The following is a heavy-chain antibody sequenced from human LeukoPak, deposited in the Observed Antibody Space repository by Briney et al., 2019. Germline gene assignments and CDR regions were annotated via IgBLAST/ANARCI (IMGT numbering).Heavy chain of an antibody. J-gene: IGHJ4*02. CDR3: ASHFTPRGSYYDSSRYYYSDY. D-gene: IGHD3-22*01. V-gene: IGHV5-51*01. Sequence: GESLKISWEGSGYSFSRRWIGWVREMPGKGLGRVGVIFAGVSDTTYSPSFQGRVTISAATSISTAYLQWSSLQASDTAIYYCASHFTPRGSYYDSSRYYYSDYWGQGPLVTVSS. CDR1: GYSFSRRW. CDR2: IFAGVSDT.